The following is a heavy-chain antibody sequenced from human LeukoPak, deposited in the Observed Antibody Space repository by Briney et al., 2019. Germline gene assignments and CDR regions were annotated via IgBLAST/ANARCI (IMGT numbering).Heavy chain of an antibody. D-gene: IGHD1-26*01. CDR1: GGSISSGSYY. J-gene: IGHJ3*02. CDR2: IYTSGST. V-gene: IGHV4-61*02. Sequence: SQTLSLTCTVSGGSISSGSYYWSWIRQPAGKGLEWIGRIYTSGSTNYNPSLKSRVTISVDTSKNQFSLKLSSVTAADTAVYYCARDLAAGVGATHAFDIWGQGTMVTVSS. CDR3: ARDLAAGVGATHAFDI.